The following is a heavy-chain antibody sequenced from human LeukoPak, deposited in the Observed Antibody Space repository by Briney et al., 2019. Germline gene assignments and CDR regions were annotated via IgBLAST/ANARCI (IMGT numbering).Heavy chain of an antibody. J-gene: IGHJ5*02. CDR3: ARDNQGIAARFDWFAP. CDR1: GFTFSSYS. V-gene: IGHV3-21*01. CDR2: ISSSSNYI. D-gene: IGHD6-6*01. Sequence: GGSLRLSCAASGFTFSSYSMNWVRQAPGKGLEWVSSISSSSNYIYYADSVKGRFTISRDNAKNSLYLQMNSLRAEDTAVYYCARDNQGIAARFDWFAPWGQGTLATVSS.